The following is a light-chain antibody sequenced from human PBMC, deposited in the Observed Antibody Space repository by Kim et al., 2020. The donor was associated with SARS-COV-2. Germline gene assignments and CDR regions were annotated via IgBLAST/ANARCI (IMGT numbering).Light chain of an antibody. Sequence: QSITTSCSGNTSDVGGYDYVSWYQQHPGKAPKLMIYDVSKRPSGISNRFSGSKSGNTASLTISGLQPEDEADYYCSSYTSSSTSGVFGGGTQLTVL. V-gene: IGLV2-14*03. CDR1: TSDVGGYDY. CDR2: DVS. J-gene: IGLJ3*02. CDR3: SSYTSSSTSGV.